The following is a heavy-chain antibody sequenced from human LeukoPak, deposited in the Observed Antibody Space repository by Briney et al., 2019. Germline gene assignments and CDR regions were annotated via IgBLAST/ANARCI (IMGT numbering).Heavy chain of an antibody. Sequence: PGGSLRLSCAASGFTFSSYSMNWVRQAPGKGLEWASSISSSSSYIYYADSVKGRLTISRDNAKNSLYLQMNSLRAEDTAVYYCARASGDTYYDILTGYYPHFDYWGQGTLVTVSS. CDR1: GFTFSSYS. D-gene: IGHD3-9*01. J-gene: IGHJ4*02. CDR3: ARASGDTYYDILTGYYPHFDY. V-gene: IGHV3-21*01. CDR2: ISSSSSYI.